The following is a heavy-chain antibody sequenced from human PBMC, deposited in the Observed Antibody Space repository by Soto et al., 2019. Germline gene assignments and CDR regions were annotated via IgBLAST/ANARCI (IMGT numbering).Heavy chain of an antibody. CDR3: ARGPAYCGGDCLGPDY. D-gene: IGHD2-21*02. CDR1: GGSFSGYY. Sequence: SETLSLTCAVYGGSFSGYYWSWIRQPPGKGLEWIGEINHSGSTNYNPSLKSRVTISVDTSKNQFSLKLSSVTAADTAVYYCARGPAYCGGDCLGPDYWGQGILVIVTS. V-gene: IGHV4-34*01. CDR2: INHSGST. J-gene: IGHJ4*02.